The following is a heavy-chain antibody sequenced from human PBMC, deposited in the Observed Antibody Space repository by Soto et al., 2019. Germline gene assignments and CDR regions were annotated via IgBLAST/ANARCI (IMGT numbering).Heavy chain of an antibody. Sequence: QVQLVQSGAEVRKPGASVKVSCKASGYLFTTYDINWVRQASGQGLEWLGWMNPDTGTAGYAEKFRGRVTMTRTTSITTAYLQMSGLTSDGTAVYYCVRGGGHFGDYVVVDYWGQGALVIVSS. CDR2: MNPDTGTA. V-gene: IGHV1-8*01. CDR1: GYLFTTYD. D-gene: IGHD4-17*01. J-gene: IGHJ4*02. CDR3: VRGGGHFGDYVVVDY.